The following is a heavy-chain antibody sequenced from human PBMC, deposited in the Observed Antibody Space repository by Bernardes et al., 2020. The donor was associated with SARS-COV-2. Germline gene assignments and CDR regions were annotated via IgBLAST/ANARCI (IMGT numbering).Heavy chain of an antibody. Sequence: SGPPQVKPTQTLTLTCTFSGFSLSTSGMCVSWIRQPPGKALEWLARIDCDDDKYYITSLKTRLTISKDTSKNQVVLTMTNMDPVDTATYYCARVSIAAAGHDAFDVWGQGTMVTVSS. CDR1: GFSLSTSGMC. CDR2: IDCDDDK. J-gene: IGHJ3*01. CDR3: ARVSIAAAGHDAFDV. D-gene: IGHD6-13*01. V-gene: IGHV2-70*11.